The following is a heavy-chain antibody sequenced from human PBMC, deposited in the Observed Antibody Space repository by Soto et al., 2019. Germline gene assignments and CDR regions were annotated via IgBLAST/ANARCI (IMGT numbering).Heavy chain of an antibody. D-gene: IGHD3-10*01. CDR1: GGSISSGGYY. CDR2: IYYSGST. CDR3: ARGAKRFGESDY. Sequence: KTSETLSLTCTVSGGSISSGGYYWSWIRQHPGKGLEWIGYIYYSGSTYYNPSLKSRVTISVDTSKNQFSLKLSSVTAADTAVYYCARGAKRFGESDYWGQGTLVTVS. V-gene: IGHV4-31*03. J-gene: IGHJ4*02.